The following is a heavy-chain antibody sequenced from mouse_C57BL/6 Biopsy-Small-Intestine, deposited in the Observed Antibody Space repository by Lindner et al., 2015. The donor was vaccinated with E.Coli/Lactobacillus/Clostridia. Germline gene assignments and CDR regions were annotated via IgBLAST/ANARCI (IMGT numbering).Heavy chain of an antibody. V-gene: IGHV5-17*01. J-gene: IGHJ3*01. CDR1: GFTFSDYG. Sequence: VQLQESGGGLVKPGGSLKLSCAASGFTFSDYGIHWVRQTPEKGLEWVAYISSGSSTIYYVDTVKGRFTISRDDAKNTLFLQMTSLRSEDTAMYYCAIYSSGAFAYWGQGTLVTVSA. CDR2: ISSGSSTI. CDR3: AIYSSGAFAY. D-gene: IGHD3-2*02.